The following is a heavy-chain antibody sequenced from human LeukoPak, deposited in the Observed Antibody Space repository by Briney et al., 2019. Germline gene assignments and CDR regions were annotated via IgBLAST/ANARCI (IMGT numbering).Heavy chain of an antibody. J-gene: IGHJ5*02. Sequence: SETLSLTCTVSGGSISSYYWSWIRQPAGRGLVWIGRIYTSGSTNYNPSLKSRVTMSVDTSKNQFSLKLSSVTAADTAVYYRARFAADYDFWSGYSLPGDYWFDPWGQGTLVTVSS. D-gene: IGHD3-3*01. CDR3: ARFAADYDFWSGYSLPGDYWFDP. CDR1: GGSISSYY. CDR2: IYTSGST. V-gene: IGHV4-4*07.